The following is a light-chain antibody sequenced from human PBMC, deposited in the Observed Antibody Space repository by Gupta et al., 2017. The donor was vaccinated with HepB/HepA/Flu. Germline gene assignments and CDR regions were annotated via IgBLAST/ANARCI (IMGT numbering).Light chain of an antibody. CDR1: QSVSSSY. Sequence: EIGLTQSPGTLSLSPGERATLSCRASQSVSSSYLAWYQQKPGQAPRLLIYGASSRATGIPDRFSGSGSVTDFTLTISRLEPEDFAVYYCQQDGSSTGTFGQGTKVEIK. J-gene: IGKJ1*01. V-gene: IGKV3-20*01. CDR2: GAS. CDR3: QQDGSSTGT.